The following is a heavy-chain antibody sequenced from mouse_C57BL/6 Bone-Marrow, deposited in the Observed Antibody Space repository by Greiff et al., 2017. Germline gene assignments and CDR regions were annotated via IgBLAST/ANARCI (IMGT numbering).Heavy chain of an antibody. Sequence: QVQLQQSGAELVKPGASVKMSCKASGYTFTSYWITWVKQRPGQGLEWIGDIYPGSGSTNYNEKFKGKATLTADKSSSTAYMELRSLTSEDSAVYFCARITTVVANYAMDYWGQGTSVTVSS. J-gene: IGHJ4*01. V-gene: IGHV1-55*01. CDR1: GYTFTSYW. CDR2: IYPGSGST. D-gene: IGHD1-1*01. CDR3: ARITTVVANYAMDY.